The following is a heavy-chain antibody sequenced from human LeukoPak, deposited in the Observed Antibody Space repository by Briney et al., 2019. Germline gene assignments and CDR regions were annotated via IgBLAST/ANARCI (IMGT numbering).Heavy chain of an antibody. V-gene: IGHV1-69*13. Sequence: SVKVSCTASGGTFSSYAISCVRQAPGQGLEWMGGIIPIFGTANYAQKFQGRVTITADESTSTAYMELSSLRSEDTAVYYCARNPLGYCRGGSCYFDYWGQGTLVTVSS. CDR1: GGTFSSYA. D-gene: IGHD2-15*01. J-gene: IGHJ4*02. CDR3: ARNPLGYCRGGSCYFDY. CDR2: IIPIFGTA.